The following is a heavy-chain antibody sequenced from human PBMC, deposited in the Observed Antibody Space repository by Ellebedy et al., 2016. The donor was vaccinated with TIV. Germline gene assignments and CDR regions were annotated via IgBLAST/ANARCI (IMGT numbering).Heavy chain of an antibody. J-gene: IGHJ4*02. D-gene: IGHD3-22*01. CDR3: AKQDSSGPGEPKAFDH. Sequence: GESLKISCAASGFTFSDYYMTWIRQAPGKGLEWVSAIFSRGGLRYYADSVKGRFTISRDNSKNTLFLQMNSLRVEEPGVYYCAKQDSSGPGEPKAFDHWGQGILVTVSS. V-gene: IGHV3-23*01. CDR2: IFSRGGLR. CDR1: GFTFSDYY.